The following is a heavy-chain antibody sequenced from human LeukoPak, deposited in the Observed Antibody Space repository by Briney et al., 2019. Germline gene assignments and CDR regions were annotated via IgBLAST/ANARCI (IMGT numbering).Heavy chain of an antibody. Sequence: SETLSLTCTVSGGSLSGYYWSWIRQPPGKGLEWIGYICNSGSTNYNPSLKSRVTISVDTSKNQFSLKLSSVTAADTAVYYCARDGGYYDFWSGSAYYYGMDVWGQGTTVTVSS. CDR3: ARDGGYYDFWSGSAYYYGMDV. V-gene: IGHV4-59*01. CDR2: ICNSGST. CDR1: GGSLSGYY. D-gene: IGHD3-3*01. J-gene: IGHJ6*02.